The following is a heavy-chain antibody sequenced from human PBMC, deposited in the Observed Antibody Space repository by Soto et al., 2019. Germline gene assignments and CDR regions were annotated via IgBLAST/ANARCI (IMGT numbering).Heavy chain of an antibody. V-gene: IGHV1-69*06. J-gene: IGHJ5*02. CDR3: SRGPTHYYDSSGYYPNWFDP. CDR1: GGTFSSYA. D-gene: IGHD3-22*01. CDR2: IIPIFGTA. Sequence: QVQLVQSGAEVKKPGSSVKVSCKASGGTFSSYAISWVRQAPGQGLEWMGGIIPIFGTANYAQKFQGRVTITADKSTGTAHMELSNLRSEDTAVYFCSRGPTHYYDSSGYYPNWFDPWGQGNLVTVSS.